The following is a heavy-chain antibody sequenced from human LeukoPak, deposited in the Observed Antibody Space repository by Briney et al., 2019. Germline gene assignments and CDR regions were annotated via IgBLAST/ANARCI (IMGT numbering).Heavy chain of an antibody. Sequence: GGSLRLSCAASGFTFSSYGMHWVRQAPGKGLEWVAVIWYDGSNKYYADSVKGRFTISRDNSKNTLYLQMNSLRAEDTAVYYCASFIAAAGLNWFDPWGQGTLVTVSS. V-gene: IGHV3-33*01. CDR3: ASFIAAAGLNWFDP. CDR1: GFTFSSYG. CDR2: IWYDGSNK. D-gene: IGHD6-13*01. J-gene: IGHJ5*02.